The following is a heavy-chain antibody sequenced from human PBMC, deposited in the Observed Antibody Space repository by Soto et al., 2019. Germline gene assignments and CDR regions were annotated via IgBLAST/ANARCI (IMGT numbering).Heavy chain of an antibody. V-gene: IGHV1-69*02. J-gene: IGHJ5*02. CDR1: GGTFSIYT. D-gene: IGHD3-10*01. Sequence: SVKVSCKASGGTFSIYTISWVRQAPGQGLEWVGRIIPILGIANYAQQFQGRVTITADKSASTAYMELSSLRSEDTAVYYCARGATSFFDPWGQGTLVTVSS. CDR2: IIPILGIA. CDR3: ARGATSFFDP.